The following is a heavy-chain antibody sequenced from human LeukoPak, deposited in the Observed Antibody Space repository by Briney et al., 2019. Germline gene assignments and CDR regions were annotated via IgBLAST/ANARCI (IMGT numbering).Heavy chain of an antibody. D-gene: IGHD3-3*01. CDR3: AGEWLSLFDY. Sequence: GGSLRLSCAASGFTFSSYGMHWVRQAPGKGLEWVSAISGSGGSTYYADSVKGRFTISRDNSKNTLYLQMNSLRAEDTAVYYCAGEWLSLFDYWGQGTLVTVSS. J-gene: IGHJ4*02. CDR1: GFTFSSYG. V-gene: IGHV3-23*01. CDR2: ISGSGGST.